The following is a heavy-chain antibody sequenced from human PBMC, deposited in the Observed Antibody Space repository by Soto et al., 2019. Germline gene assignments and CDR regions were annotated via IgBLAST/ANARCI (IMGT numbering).Heavy chain of an antibody. CDR2: IYYSGST. J-gene: IGHJ4*02. CDR3: ARHDLDYYDSSGYSDY. CDR1: GGSISSSSYY. D-gene: IGHD3-22*01. Sequence: SETLSLTCTVSGGSISSSSYYWGWIRQPPGKGLEWIGSIYYSGSTYYNPSLKSRVTISVDTSKNQFSLKLSSVTAADTAVYYCARHDLDYYDSSGYSDYWGQGTLVTVSS. V-gene: IGHV4-39*01.